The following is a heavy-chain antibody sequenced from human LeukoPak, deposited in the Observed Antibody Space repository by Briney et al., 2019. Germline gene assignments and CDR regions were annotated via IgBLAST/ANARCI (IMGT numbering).Heavy chain of an antibody. V-gene: IGHV3-23*01. CDR2: ISGSVGST. J-gene: IGHJ3*02. CDR3: AKDEINYYDHDAFDI. CDR1: GFTFSSYA. D-gene: IGHD3-22*01. Sequence: GGSLRLSCAACGFTFSSYAMSWVRQAPGKGLEWVSAISGSVGSTYYADSVKGRFTISRDNSKNTLYLQMNSLRAEDTAVYYCAKDEINYYDHDAFDIWGQGTMVTVSS.